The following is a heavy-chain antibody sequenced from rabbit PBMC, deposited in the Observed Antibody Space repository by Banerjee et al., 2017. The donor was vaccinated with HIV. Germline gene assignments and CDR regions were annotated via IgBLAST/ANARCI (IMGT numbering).Heavy chain of an antibody. D-gene: IGHD2-1*01. CDR3: VSMIATMTMVT. J-gene: IGHJ4*01. CDR2: IDPVFGST. CDR1: GSDFVSYG. Sequence: QEQLVESGGGLVQPGGSLKLSGKAPGSDFVSYGWSWVRQAPGKGLEWIGYIDPVFGSTYYASWVNGRFTISSHNAQNTLYLQLNSLTAADTATYFCVSMIATMTMVTWGPGTLVTVS. V-gene: IGHV1S47*01.